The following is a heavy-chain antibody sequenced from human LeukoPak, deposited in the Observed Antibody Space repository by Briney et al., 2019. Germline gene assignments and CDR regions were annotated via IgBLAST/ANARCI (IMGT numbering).Heavy chain of an antibody. CDR3: STLGYCIDSSPSCYRAFDY. Sequence: GASVKVSCKASGYTFTGYYIHWVRQAPGQGLEWMGWINPNSGDTDYAQKFQSRVTMTKDTSINTAYMELNRLRSDDTALYYCSTLGYCIDSSPSCYRAFDYWGQGILVTVSS. CDR1: GYTFTGYY. J-gene: IGHJ4*02. V-gene: IGHV1-2*02. CDR2: INPNSGDT. D-gene: IGHD2-2*01.